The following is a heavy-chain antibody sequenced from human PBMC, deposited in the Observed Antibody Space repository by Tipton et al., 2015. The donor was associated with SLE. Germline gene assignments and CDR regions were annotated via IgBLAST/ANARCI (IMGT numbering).Heavy chain of an antibody. CDR3: ARGGRWHTSTWWPFDY. CDR2: ISFDGSIK. J-gene: IGHJ4*02. Sequence: SLRLSCAASGFTFSNYAMHWVRQAPGKGLEWVAVISFDGSIKYYADSVKGRFTISRDNSKHTVYLQVNSLRPDGAAVCYCARGGRWHTSTWWPFDYWGQGTLVTVSS. V-gene: IGHV3-30-3*01. CDR1: GFTFSNYA. D-gene: IGHD6-13*01.